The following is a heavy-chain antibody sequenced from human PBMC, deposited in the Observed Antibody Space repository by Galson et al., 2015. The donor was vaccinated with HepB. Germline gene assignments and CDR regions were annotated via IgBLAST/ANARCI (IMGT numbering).Heavy chain of an antibody. CDR3: ARDRYPYSGGLGEFDY. V-gene: IGHV1-2*06. D-gene: IGHD1-26*01. J-gene: IGHJ4*02. Sequence: QSGAEVKKPGESLKISCKASGYTFTGYYMHWVRQAPGQGLEWMGRINPNSGGTNYAQKFQGRVTMTRDTSISTAYMELSRLRSDDTAVYYCARDRYPYSGGLGEFDYWGQGTLVTVSS. CDR2: INPNSGGT. CDR1: GYTFTGYY.